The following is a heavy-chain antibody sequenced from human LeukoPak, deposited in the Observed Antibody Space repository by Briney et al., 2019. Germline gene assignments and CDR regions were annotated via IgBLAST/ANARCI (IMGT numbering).Heavy chain of an antibody. J-gene: IGHJ5*02. V-gene: IGHV3-33*06. Sequence: GRSLRLSCAAYGFTFSSYGMHWVRQAPGKGLEWVAAIWYDGSNKYYADSVKGRFTIARDNSKYALYLQMNSLRAEDTAVYYCANFDPAAVHNTWFDPWGQGTLVTVPS. CDR3: ANFDPAAVHNTWFDP. CDR1: GFTFSSYG. D-gene: IGHD6-13*01. CDR2: IWYDGSNK.